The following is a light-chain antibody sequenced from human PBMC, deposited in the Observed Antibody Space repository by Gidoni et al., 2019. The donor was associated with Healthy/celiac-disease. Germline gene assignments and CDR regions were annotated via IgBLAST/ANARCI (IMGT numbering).Light chain of an antibody. Sequence: QSALTQPASVSGSPGQSITISCTGTSSDVGGYNYVSWYQQHPGKAPKLMIYDVSTRPSGVSNRFSASKSGNTASLTISGLQAEDEADYYCISYTSSSTVVFGGGTKLTVL. V-gene: IGLV2-14*03. J-gene: IGLJ2*01. CDR3: ISYTSSSTVV. CDR2: DVS. CDR1: SSDVGGYNY.